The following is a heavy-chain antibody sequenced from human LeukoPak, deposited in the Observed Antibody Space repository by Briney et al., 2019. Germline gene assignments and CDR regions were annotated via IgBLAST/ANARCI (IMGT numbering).Heavy chain of an antibody. J-gene: IGHJ4*02. CDR1: GFTFSSYG. D-gene: IGHD3-10*01. Sequence: GGSLRLSCAASGFTFSSYGMLWVRQAPGKGLEWVAVIWYDGSNKYYADSVKGRFTISRDNSKNTLYLQMNSLRAEDTAVYYCARGEVTMFRGVIINFDYWGQGTLVTVSS. CDR2: IWYDGSNK. V-gene: IGHV3-33*01. CDR3: ARGEVTMFRGVIINFDY.